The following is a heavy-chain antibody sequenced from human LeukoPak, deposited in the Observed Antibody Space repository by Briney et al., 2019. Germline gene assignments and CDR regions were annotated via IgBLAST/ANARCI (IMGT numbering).Heavy chain of an antibody. CDR3: ARENYDSSGYDY. J-gene: IGHJ4*02. V-gene: IGHV3-53*01. D-gene: IGHD3-22*01. CDR1: GFTVSSNY. Sequence: PGGSLRLSCAASGFTVSSNYMSWVRQAPGKGLEWVSVIYSGGSTYYADSAKGRFTISRDNSNNKLYLQMNSLRAEDTAVYYCARENYDSSGYDYWGQGTLVTVSS. CDR2: IYSGGST.